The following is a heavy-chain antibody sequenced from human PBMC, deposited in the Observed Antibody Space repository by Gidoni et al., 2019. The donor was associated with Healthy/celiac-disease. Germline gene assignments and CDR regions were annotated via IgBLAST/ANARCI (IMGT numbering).Heavy chain of an antibody. Sequence: QVQLVQSGAEVKKPGSSVKVSCKAPGGTFSSYAISWVRQAPGQGLAWKGGSIPIFGTANSAQKFQGRVTITADESTSTAYMELSSLRSEDTAVYYCARDRGPPFITMVRGDLDYWGQGTLVTVSS. CDR1: GGTFSSYA. V-gene: IGHV1-69*01. D-gene: IGHD3-10*01. CDR2: SIPIFGTA. J-gene: IGHJ4*02. CDR3: ARDRGPPFITMVRGDLDY.